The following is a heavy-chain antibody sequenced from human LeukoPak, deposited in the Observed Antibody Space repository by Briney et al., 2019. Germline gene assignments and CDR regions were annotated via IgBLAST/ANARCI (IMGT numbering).Heavy chain of an antibody. CDR1: GFPFSSYV. V-gene: IGHV3-48*02. Sequence: GGSLRLSCEASGFPFSSYVMSWVRQAPGEGLEWIAYINHNAEMIFYPDFVKGRFTISRDNAKNSLYLQMNALRDEDTAIYYCARDHDWAFDLWGQGTLVTVSS. CDR2: INHNAEMI. J-gene: IGHJ4*02. D-gene: IGHD3-9*01. CDR3: ARDHDWAFDL.